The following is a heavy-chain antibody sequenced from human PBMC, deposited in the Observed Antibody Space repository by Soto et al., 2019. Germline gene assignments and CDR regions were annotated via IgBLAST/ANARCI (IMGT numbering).Heavy chain of an antibody. V-gene: IGHV3-23*01. J-gene: IGHJ4*02. CDR1: GFTFSSYA. CDR2: ISGSGGST. D-gene: IGHD1-26*01. Sequence: GGSLRLSCAASGFTFSSYAMSWVRQAPGKGLEWVSAISGSGGSTYYADSVKGRFTISRDNSKNTLYLQMNSLRAEDTAVYYCAKKPQWELLPYYFDYWGQGTLVTVSS. CDR3: AKKPQWELLPYYFDY.